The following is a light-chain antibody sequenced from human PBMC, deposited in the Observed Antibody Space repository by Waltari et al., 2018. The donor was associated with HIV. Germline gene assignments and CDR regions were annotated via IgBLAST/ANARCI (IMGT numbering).Light chain of an antibody. CDR1: SGSIASNY. CDR2: EDN. J-gene: IGLJ3*02. V-gene: IGLV6-57*04. CDR3: QSYDSNNWV. Sequence: NFMLTQPHSVSESPEKTVTISCTRSSGSIASNYVRWYQQRPGSAPSTVIYEDNQRPSGVPDRFSGSIDSSSNSASLTISGLKTEDEADYYCQSYDSNNWVFGGGTKLTVL.